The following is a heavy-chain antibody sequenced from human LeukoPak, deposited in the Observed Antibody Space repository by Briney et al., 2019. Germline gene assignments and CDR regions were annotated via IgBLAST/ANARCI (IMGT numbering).Heavy chain of an antibody. J-gene: IGHJ4*02. CDR3: ARDPVPATARHFDY. CDR2: TSSDGNIK. Sequence: GGSLRLSCAASGFIFSSYSMSWVRQAPGKGLEWVAVTSSDGNIKYYADSVKGRFTISRDNSKNTLYLQMNSLRGEDTGVYYCARDPVPATARHFDYWGQGTLVTVSS. D-gene: IGHD1-1*01. CDR1: GFIFSSYS. V-gene: IGHV3-30*03.